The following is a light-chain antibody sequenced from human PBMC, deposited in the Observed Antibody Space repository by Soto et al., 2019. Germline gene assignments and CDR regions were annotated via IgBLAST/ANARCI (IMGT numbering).Light chain of an antibody. CDR3: MQGTHRPYT. V-gene: IGKV2-30*02. CDR2: QVS. J-gene: IGKJ2*01. CDR1: QGLVHSDGATF. Sequence: DVVMTQSPLSLPVTFGQPASISCRSSQGLVHSDGATFLARFQQGPGQTPRRLIYQVSNRDYGVTDRFSGRGRGTDITLKISRVEVEDVGVYFCMQGTHRPYTFGQGTKLEI.